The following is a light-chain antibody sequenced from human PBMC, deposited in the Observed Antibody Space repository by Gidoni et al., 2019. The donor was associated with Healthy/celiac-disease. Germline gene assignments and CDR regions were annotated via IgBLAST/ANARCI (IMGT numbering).Light chain of an antibody. Sequence: DIPMTQSPSSLSASVGDRVTITCQASQDISNYLNWYQQKPGKAPKLLIYDASNLETGVPSRLSGSGSGTDFTFTISSLQPEDIATYYCQQYDNLPALTFXGXTKVEIK. J-gene: IGKJ4*01. CDR1: QDISNY. V-gene: IGKV1-33*01. CDR3: QQYDNLPALT. CDR2: DAS.